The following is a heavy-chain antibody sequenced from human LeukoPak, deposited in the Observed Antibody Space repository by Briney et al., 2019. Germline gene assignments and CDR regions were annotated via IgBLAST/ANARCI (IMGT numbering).Heavy chain of an antibody. Sequence: SETLSLTCTVSGGSVSSGSYYWSWIRQPPGKELEWIGYIYYSGSTNYNPSLKSRVTISVDTSKNQFSLKLSSVTAADTAVYYCAREGKRDGYNYWGQGTLVTVSS. D-gene: IGHD5-24*01. CDR3: AREGKRDGYNY. J-gene: IGHJ4*02. CDR2: IYYSGST. V-gene: IGHV4-61*01. CDR1: GGSVSSGSYY.